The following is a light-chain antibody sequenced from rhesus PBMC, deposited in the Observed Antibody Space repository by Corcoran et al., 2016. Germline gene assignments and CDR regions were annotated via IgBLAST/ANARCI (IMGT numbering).Light chain of an antibody. Sequence: DIQMTQSPSSLSASVGDKVTITCRASQDISSWLAWYQQKPGKAPKPLIYSASSLQSGIPSRFSGGGSGTDYTLTISSLQPEYFATYYCQHYDHLPWTFGQGTKVEIK. J-gene: IGKJ1*01. CDR3: QHYDHLPWT. CDR2: SAS. V-gene: IGKV1-19*01. CDR1: QDISSW.